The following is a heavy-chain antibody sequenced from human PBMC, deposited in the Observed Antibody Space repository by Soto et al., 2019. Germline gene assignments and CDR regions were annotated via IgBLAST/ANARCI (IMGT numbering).Heavy chain of an antibody. J-gene: IGHJ4*02. V-gene: IGHV4-34*01. CDR2: INHSGST. Sequence: SETLSLTCAVYGESFSGYYWSWIRQAPGKGLEWIGEINHSGSTNYNPSLKSRVTISVDTSKNQFSLKLNSVTGADTAVYYCARSDFWCGCLDYCGQGTLVTVSS. CDR3: ARSDFWCGCLDY. CDR1: GESFSGYY. D-gene: IGHD3-3*01.